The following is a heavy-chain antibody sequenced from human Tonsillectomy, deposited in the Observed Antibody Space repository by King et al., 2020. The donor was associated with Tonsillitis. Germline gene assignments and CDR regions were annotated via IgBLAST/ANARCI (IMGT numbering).Heavy chain of an antibody. J-gene: IGHJ3*02. CDR1: GLTFDDYA. V-gene: IGHV3-9*01. CDR2: ITSNSGNE. CDR3: AKGMYQQLEPRDAFDI. D-gene: IGHD2-2*01. Sequence: QLVQSGGGLVQPGRSLRLSCAASGLTFDDYAMNWVRQAPGKGLEWVSGITSNSGNEAYADSVKGRFSISRDNAKNSLYLQMNSLRAEDTALYYCAKGMYQQLEPRDAFDIWGQGTKVTVSS.